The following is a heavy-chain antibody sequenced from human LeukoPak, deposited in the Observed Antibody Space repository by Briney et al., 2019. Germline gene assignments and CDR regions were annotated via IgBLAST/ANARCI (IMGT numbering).Heavy chain of an antibody. J-gene: IGHJ4*02. CDR3: TRTYYYDGDH. Sequence: PGGSLRLSCAASGFTFSTYWMSWVRQAPGKGLEWVANIKQDGSEKYYVDSVKGRFTISRDNTKNSLYVQMNSLRAEDTAVYYCTRTYYYDGDHWGQGTLVTVSS. V-gene: IGHV3-7*01. D-gene: IGHD3-22*01. CDR2: IKQDGSEK. CDR1: GFTFSTYW.